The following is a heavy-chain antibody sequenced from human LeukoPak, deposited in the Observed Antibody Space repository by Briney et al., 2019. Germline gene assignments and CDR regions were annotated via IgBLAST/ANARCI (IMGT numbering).Heavy chain of an antibody. Sequence: GGSLRLSCAASGFTFSSYELNWVRQAPGEGLEWVSYISSSGSNIFYADSVKGRFSISRDNARNSLYLQMNSLRVEDTAIYYCARARYGLQRNDAFDMWGQGTMVTVSS. CDR2: ISSSGSNI. CDR1: GFTFSSYE. V-gene: IGHV3-48*03. D-gene: IGHD5-24*01. CDR3: ARARYGLQRNDAFDM. J-gene: IGHJ3*02.